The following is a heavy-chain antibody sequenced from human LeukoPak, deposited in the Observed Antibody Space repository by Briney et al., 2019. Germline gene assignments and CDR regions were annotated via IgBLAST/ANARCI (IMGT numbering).Heavy chain of an antibody. CDR3: ARDRREFYGMDV. V-gene: IGHV4-59*11. Sequence: SETLSLTCTVSGGSISSHYWSWIRQPPGKGLEWIGYIYYSGSTNYNPSLKSRVTISVDTSKNQFSLKLSSVTAADTAVYYCARDRREFYGMDVWGQGTTVTVSS. J-gene: IGHJ6*02. D-gene: IGHD3-10*01. CDR1: GGSISSHY. CDR2: IYYSGST.